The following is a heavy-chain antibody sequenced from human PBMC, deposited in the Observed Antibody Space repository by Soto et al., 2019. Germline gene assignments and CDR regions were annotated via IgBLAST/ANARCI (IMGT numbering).Heavy chain of an antibody. V-gene: IGHV3-23*01. CDR1: GFTFSSYA. D-gene: IGHD4-17*01. J-gene: IGHJ6*02. Sequence: GGSLRLSCAASGFTFSSYAMSWVRQAPGKGLEWVSAISGSGGSTYYADSVKGRFTISRDNSKNTLYLQMNSLRAEDTAVYYCASKNYGDYVYYYYYGMDAWGQGTTVTVSS. CDR2: ISGSGGST. CDR3: ASKNYGDYVYYYYYGMDA.